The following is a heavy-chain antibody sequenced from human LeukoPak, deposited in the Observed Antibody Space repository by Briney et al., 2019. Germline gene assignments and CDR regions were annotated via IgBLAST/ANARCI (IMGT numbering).Heavy chain of an antibody. D-gene: IGHD6-19*01. Sequence: GGSLRLSCAASGFTFSTYRMNWVRQAPGKGLEWVSSITSSSGPMYYADSVMGRFTISRDNAKNSLYLQMDGLRVEDTAIYYCASGNSAWRFDYWGQGTLVTVSS. J-gene: IGHJ4*02. CDR3: ASGNSAWRFDY. V-gene: IGHV3-21*01. CDR1: GFTFSTYR. CDR2: ITSSSGPM.